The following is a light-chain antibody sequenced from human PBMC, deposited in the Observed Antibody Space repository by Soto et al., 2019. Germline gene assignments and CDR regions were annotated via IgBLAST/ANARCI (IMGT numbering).Light chain of an antibody. CDR1: QAITNN. V-gene: IGKV1-9*01. CDR2: EAS. CDR3: QQLNSYPFT. J-gene: IGKJ5*01. Sequence: DIHLTQSPSSLSASVGDRVTITCRASQAITNNLAWYQQKPGNPPRLLIYEASTLQSGVPSRFSGRGSGTDFTLTISGLQPEDFATYYCQQLNSYPFTFGQGTRLEIK.